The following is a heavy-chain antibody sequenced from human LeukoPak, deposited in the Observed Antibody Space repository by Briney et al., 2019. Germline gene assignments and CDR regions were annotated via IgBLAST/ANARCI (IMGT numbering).Heavy chain of an antibody. J-gene: IGHJ4*02. CDR2: IALNDDDT. V-gene: IGHV3-23*01. CDR3: AKDSPSPYSDYVPYYFDY. Sequence: PGGSLRLSCAVSGFFFAGYGMTWLRQAPGKGLEWVSGIALNDDDTDYADSVRGRFTISRDNFQSSLYLQMNSLRADDTAVYYCAKDSPSPYSDYVPYYFDYWGQGTLVTVSS. CDR1: GFFFAGYG. D-gene: IGHD4-11*01.